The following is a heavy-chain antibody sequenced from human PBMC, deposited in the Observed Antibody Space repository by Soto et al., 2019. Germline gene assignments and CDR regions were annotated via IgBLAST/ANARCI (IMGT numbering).Heavy chain of an antibody. CDR2: TYYRSKWYN. D-gene: IGHD6-6*01. J-gene: IGHJ6*02. V-gene: IGHV6-1*01. CDR1: GDSVSSNSAA. Sequence: PSQTLSLNCAISGDSVSSNSAAWNWIRQSPSRGLEWLGRTYYRSKWYNDYAVSVKSRITINPDTSKNQFSLQLNSVTPEDTAVYYCARDRAARASHYYYGMDVWGQGTTVTVSS. CDR3: ARDRAARASHYYYGMDV.